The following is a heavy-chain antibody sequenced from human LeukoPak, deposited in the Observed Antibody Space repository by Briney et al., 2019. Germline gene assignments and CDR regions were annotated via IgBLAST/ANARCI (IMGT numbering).Heavy chain of an antibody. CDR3: ARVQSGGGLAAAGPFDY. Sequence: GGSLRLSCAASGCTFSSYAMSWVRQAPGKGLKWVSAISGSGGSTYYADSVKGRFTISRDNSKNTLYLQMNSLRVEDTALYYCARVQSGGGLAAAGPFDYWGQGTLVTVSS. CDR1: GCTFSSYA. V-gene: IGHV3-23*01. CDR2: ISGSGGST. J-gene: IGHJ4*02. D-gene: IGHD6-13*01.